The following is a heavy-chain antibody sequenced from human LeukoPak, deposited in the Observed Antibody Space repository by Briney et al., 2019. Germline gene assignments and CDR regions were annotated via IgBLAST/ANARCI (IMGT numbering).Heavy chain of an antibody. CDR1: GYSFTDYW. D-gene: IGHD3-10*01. Sequence: GASLKISCQGSGYSFTDYWIAWVRQMPGKGLEWMGSIYPGDSDTRYSPSFQGQVTFSADKSISTAYLQWSSLRASDTAIYYCARQCCRGASPGFDPWGQGTLVTVSS. V-gene: IGHV5-51*01. CDR2: IYPGDSDT. J-gene: IGHJ5*02. CDR3: ARQCCRGASPGFDP.